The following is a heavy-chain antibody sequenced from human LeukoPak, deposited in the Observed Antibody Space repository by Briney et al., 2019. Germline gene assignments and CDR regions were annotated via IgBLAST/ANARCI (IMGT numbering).Heavy chain of an antibody. D-gene: IGHD3-10*01. Sequence: ASVKVSCKASGYTFTSYDINWVRQATGQGLEWMGWMNPNSANTGYAQNFQGRVTMTRNTSISTANMELSSLRSEDTAVYYCAIRFSRGSGSAIDYWGQGTLVTVSS. J-gene: IGHJ4*02. CDR1: GYTFTSYD. CDR3: AIRFSRGSGSAIDY. V-gene: IGHV1-8*01. CDR2: MNPNSANT.